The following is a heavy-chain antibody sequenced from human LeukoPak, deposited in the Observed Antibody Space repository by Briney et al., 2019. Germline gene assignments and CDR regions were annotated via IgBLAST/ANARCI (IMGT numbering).Heavy chain of an antibody. Sequence: PSETLSLTCAVYGGSFSGYYWSWIRQPPGKGLEWIGEINHSGSTNYNPSLKSRVTISVDTSKNQFSLKLSSVTAADTAVYYCARQLSTNPNYYYYYMDVWGKGTTVTISS. D-gene: IGHD6-6*01. CDR1: GGSFSGYY. J-gene: IGHJ6*03. CDR2: INHSGST. V-gene: IGHV4-34*01. CDR3: ARQLSTNPNYYYYYMDV.